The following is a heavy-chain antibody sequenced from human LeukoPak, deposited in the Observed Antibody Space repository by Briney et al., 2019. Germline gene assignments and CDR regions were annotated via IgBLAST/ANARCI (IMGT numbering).Heavy chain of an antibody. CDR2: IIPIFGTA. V-gene: IGHV1-69*01. CDR3: ARVPYCSSTSCYSYWFDP. Sequence: GSSVKVSCKGSGGTFSSYAISWVRQAPGQGLEWMGGIIPIFGTANYAQKFQGRVTITADESTSTAYMELSSLRSEDTAVYYCARVPYCSSTSCYSYWFDPWGQGTLVTVSS. J-gene: IGHJ5*02. CDR1: GGTFSSYA. D-gene: IGHD2-2*01.